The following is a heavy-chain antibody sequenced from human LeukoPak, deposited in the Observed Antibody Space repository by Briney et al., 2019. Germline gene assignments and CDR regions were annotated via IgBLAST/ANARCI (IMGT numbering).Heavy chain of an antibody. CDR1: GFTFSNAW. V-gene: IGHV3-15*01. D-gene: IGHD5-24*01. J-gene: IGHJ4*02. Sequence: GGSLRLSCAASGFTFSNAWMSWVRQAPGKGLEWVGRIKSKTDGGTTDYAPPVKGRFTISRDDSKNTLYLQMNSLKTEDTAVYYCTTDIEMATIDFDYWGQGTLVTVSS. CDR2: IKSKTDGGTT. CDR3: TTDIEMATIDFDY.